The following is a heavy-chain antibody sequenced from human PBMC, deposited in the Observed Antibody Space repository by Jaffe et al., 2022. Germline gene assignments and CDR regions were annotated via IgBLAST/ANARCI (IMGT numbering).Heavy chain of an antibody. V-gene: IGHV3-74*01. D-gene: IGHD3-16*02. CDR3: ARDPGVWGSYRPLYFDY. CDR1: GFTFSSYW. Sequence: EVQLVESGGGLVQPGGSLRLSCAASGFTFSSYWMHWVRQAPGKGLVWVSRINSDGSSTSYADSVKGRFTISRDNAKNTLYLQMNSLRAEDTAVYYCARDPGVWGSYRPLYFDYWGQGTLVTVSS. CDR2: INSDGSST. J-gene: IGHJ4*02.